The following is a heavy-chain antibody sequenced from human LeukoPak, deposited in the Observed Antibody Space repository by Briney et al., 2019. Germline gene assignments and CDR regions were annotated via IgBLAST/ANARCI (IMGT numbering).Heavy chain of an antibody. CDR1: GYTFTGYY. Sequence: SSVKVSCKASGYTFTGYYMHWVRQAPGQGLEWMGRIIPNSGGTKYAQKFQGRVTMTRDTSITTAYMELSRLRSDDTAVYYCARDRAYDREFDSWGQGTLVTVSS. D-gene: IGHD3-3*01. CDR2: IIPNSGGT. CDR3: ARDRAYDREFDS. J-gene: IGHJ4*02. V-gene: IGHV1-2*06.